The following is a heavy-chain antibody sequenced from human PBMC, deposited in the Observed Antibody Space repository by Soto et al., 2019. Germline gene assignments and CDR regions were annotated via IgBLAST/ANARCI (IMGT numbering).Heavy chain of an antibody. J-gene: IGHJ6*02. V-gene: IGHV1-2*04. D-gene: IGHD5-18*01. Sequence: ASVKVSCKASGYTFTGYYMHWVRQAPGQGLEWKGWINPNSGGTNYAKKFQGLVTITRDTFISTAYMELSRLRFDDTAVYYCARVDTPSGEYGMDVWGQGTTVTVSS. CDR2: INPNSGGT. CDR3: ARVDTPSGEYGMDV. CDR1: GYTFTGYY.